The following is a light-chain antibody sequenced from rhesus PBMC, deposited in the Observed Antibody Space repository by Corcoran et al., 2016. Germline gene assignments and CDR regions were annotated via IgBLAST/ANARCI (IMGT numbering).Light chain of an antibody. Sequence: DIQMTQSPSSLSASVGDKVTITCHASQGIGSWLVWYQQKPGKAPKPLICAASRFLTGVPERFSGRGAGTDYTPTISSLQPEDFATYYCQQYDDLPWTVGQGTKVE. CDR1: QGIGSW. J-gene: IGKJ1*01. CDR2: AAS. V-gene: IGKV1-19*01. CDR3: QQYDDLPWT.